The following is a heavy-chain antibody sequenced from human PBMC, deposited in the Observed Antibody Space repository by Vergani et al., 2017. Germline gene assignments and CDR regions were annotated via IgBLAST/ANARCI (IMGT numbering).Heavy chain of an antibody. CDR2: INHSGST. J-gene: IGHJ6*03. D-gene: IGHD2-2*01. V-gene: IGHV4-34*01. Sequence: QVQLQQWGAGLLKPSETLSLTCAVYGGSFSGYYWSWIRQPPGKGLEWIGEINHSGSTNYNPSLKSRVTISVDTSKNQFSLKLSSVTAADTAVYYCARDSRGSRRSNDYYYMDVWGKGTTVTVSS. CDR3: ARDSRGSRRSNDYYYMDV. CDR1: GGSFSGYY.